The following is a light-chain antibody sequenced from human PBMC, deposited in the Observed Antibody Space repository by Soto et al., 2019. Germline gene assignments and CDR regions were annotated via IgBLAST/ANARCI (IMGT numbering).Light chain of an antibody. CDR1: QDINNY. V-gene: IGKV1-33*01. CDR2: DAS. Sequence: DIQMTQSPSSLSASVGDRVTITCQASQDINNYLNWYQQKPGKAPKLLIYDASNLETGVPSRFSGSGSGTDFTFTISSLQPEDIATYYCQQYENPLTFGGGTKVEIK. CDR3: QQYENPLT. J-gene: IGKJ4*01.